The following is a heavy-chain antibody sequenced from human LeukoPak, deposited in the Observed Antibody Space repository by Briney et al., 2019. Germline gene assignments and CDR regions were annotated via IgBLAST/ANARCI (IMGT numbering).Heavy chain of an antibody. J-gene: IGHJ4*02. CDR2: ISGSGGST. CDR3: AKDRDFWSGEDFDY. CDR1: GFTFSSYA. V-gene: IGHV3-23*01. Sequence: PGGSLRLSCAASGFTFSSYAMSWVRQAPGKGLEWVSAISGSGGSTYYADSVKGRFAISRDNSKNTLYLQMNSLRAEDTAVYYCAKDRDFWSGEDFDYWGQGTLVTVSS. D-gene: IGHD3-3*01.